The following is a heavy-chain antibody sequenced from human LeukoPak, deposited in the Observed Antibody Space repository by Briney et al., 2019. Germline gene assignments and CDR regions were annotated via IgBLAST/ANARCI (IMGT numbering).Heavy chain of an antibody. J-gene: IGHJ4*02. CDR2: ISGSGGST. Sequence: PGGSLRLSCAASGFTFSSYAMSWVRQAPGKGLEWVSAISGSGGSTYYPDPVKGRFTNSRDNSKDTLYLQMNSLRAEDTAVYYCAKGDIVVVPAAIRFDYWGQGTLVTVSS. CDR1: GFTFSSYA. V-gene: IGHV3-23*01. D-gene: IGHD2-2*01. CDR3: AKGDIVVVPAAIRFDY.